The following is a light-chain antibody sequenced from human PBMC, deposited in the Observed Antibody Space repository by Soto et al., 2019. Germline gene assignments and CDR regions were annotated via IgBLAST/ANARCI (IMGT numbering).Light chain of an antibody. CDR2: GVF. CDR3: QQHGYSPRT. J-gene: IGKJ1*01. Sequence: EIVLTQSPGTLSLSPGXRATLSCRASQSVSSSFLTWYQQKPGQAPRLLIYGVFSRATGIPDRFSGSGSGTDFTLTISRLEPEDSAVYFCQQHGYSPRTFRQGTKVDIK. V-gene: IGKV3-20*01. CDR1: QSVSSSF.